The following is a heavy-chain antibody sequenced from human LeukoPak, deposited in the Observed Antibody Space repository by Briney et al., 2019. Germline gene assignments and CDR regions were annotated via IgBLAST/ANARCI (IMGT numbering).Heavy chain of an antibody. J-gene: IGHJ6*02. Sequence: PGGSLRLSCAASGFTFSSYAMSWVRQAPGKGLECVSAISGSGGRTYYAASVKGRFTISRDNSKNTLHLQLNSLRAEDTALYYCAKDLPGDPDDQYYGMDVWGQGTTVTVSS. CDR3: AKDLPGDPDDQYYGMDV. CDR2: ISGSGGRT. CDR1: GFTFSSYA. D-gene: IGHD4-17*01. V-gene: IGHV3-23*01.